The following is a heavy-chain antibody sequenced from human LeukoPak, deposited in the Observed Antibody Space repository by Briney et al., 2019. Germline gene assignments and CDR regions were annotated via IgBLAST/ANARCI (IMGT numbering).Heavy chain of an antibody. J-gene: IGHJ4*02. CDR3: ARVGTLPAVPKQCSSGWYFDY. CDR1: GDSVSSNSAA. CDR2: TYYRSKWYN. D-gene: IGHD6-19*01. Sequence: SQTLSLTCAISGDSVSSNSAAWNWIRQSPSRGLEWLGRTYYRSKWYNDYAVSVKSRITINPDTSKNQFSLQLNSVTPEDTAVYYCARVGTLPAVPKQCSSGWYFDYWGQGTLVTVSS. V-gene: IGHV6-1*01.